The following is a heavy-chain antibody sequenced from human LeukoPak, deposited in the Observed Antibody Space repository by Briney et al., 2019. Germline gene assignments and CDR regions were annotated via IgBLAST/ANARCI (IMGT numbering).Heavy chain of an antibody. Sequence: GGSLRLSRAASGFTFSSYSMNWVRQAPGKGLEWVSSISSSSSYIYYADSVKGRFTISRDNAKNSLYLQMNSLRAEDTAVYYCARDWVYGGNRAFDIWGQGTMVTVSS. CDR3: ARDWVYGGNRAFDI. J-gene: IGHJ3*02. D-gene: IGHD4-23*01. V-gene: IGHV3-21*01. CDR2: ISSSSSYI. CDR1: GFTFSSYS.